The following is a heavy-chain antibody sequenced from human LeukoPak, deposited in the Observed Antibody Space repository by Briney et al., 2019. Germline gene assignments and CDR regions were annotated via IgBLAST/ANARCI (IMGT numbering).Heavy chain of an antibody. CDR2: IYYSGST. V-gene: IGHV4-59*01. CDR3: ARGYSSSWPPLDNWFDP. CDR1: GGSISSYY. J-gene: IGHJ5*02. Sequence: SETLSLTCTVSGGSISSYYWSWIRQPPGKGLEWIGYIYYSGSTNYNPSLKSRVTISVDTSKNQFSLKLSSVTAADTAVYYCARGYSSSWPPLDNWFDPWGQGTLVTVSS. D-gene: IGHD6-13*01.